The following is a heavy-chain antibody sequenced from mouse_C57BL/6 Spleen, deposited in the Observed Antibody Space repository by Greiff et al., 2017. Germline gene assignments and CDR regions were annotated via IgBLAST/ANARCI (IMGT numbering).Heavy chain of an antibody. CDR2: IDPENGDT. V-gene: IGHV14-4*01. Sequence: EVQLVESGAELVRPGASVKLSCTASGFNIKDDYMHLVKQRPEQGLEWIGWIDPENGDTEYASKFQGKATITADTSSNTAYLQLSSLTSEDTAVYYCTTYGVYFDYWGQGTTLTVSS. CDR3: TTYGVYFDY. D-gene: IGHD2-10*02. CDR1: GFNIKDDY. J-gene: IGHJ2*01.